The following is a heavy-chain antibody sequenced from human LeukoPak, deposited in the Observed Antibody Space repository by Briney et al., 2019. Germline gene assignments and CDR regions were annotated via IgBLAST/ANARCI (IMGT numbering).Heavy chain of an antibody. D-gene: IGHD3-3*01. V-gene: IGHV3-23*01. CDR3: AKYEQASHYYYYYMDV. CDR1: GFTFSSYA. Sequence: PGGSLRLSCAASGFTFSSYAMSWARQAPGKGLEWVSAISGSGGSTYYADSVKGRFTISRDNSKNTLYLQMNSLRAEDTAVYYCAKYEQASHYYYYYMDVWGKGTTVTVSS. J-gene: IGHJ6*03. CDR2: ISGSGGST.